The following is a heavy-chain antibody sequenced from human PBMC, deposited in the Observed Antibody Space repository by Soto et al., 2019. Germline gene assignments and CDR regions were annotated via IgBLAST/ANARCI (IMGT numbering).Heavy chain of an antibody. CDR2: IYYSGST. CDR3: ARDRDFWSVSSFDYYYYGMDV. J-gene: IGHJ6*02. CDR1: GGSISSYY. D-gene: IGHD3-3*01. V-gene: IGHV4-59*01. Sequence: SETLSLTCTVSGGSISSYYWSWIRQPPGKGLEWIGYIYYSGSTNYNPSLKSRVTISVDTSKNQFSLKLSSVTAADTAVYYCARDRDFWSVSSFDYYYYGMDVWGQGTTVTVSS.